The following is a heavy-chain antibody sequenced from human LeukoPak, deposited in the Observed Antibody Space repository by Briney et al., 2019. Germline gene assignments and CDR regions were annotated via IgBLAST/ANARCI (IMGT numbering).Heavy chain of an antibody. CDR3: AREKGIAAAGTGGDWFDP. D-gene: IGHD6-13*01. V-gene: IGHV1-69*13. Sequence: SVKVSCKASGGTFSSYAISWVRQAPGQGLEWMGGIIPIFGTANYAQKFQGRVTITADESTSTAYMELSSLRSEDTAVYYCAREKGIAAAGTGGDWFDPWGQGTLVTVSS. CDR2: IIPIFGTA. J-gene: IGHJ5*02. CDR1: GGTFSSYA.